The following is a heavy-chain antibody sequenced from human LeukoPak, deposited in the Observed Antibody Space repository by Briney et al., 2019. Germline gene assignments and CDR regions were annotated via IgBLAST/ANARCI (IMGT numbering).Heavy chain of an antibody. CDR1: GYTLTELS. Sequence: ASVKVSCKVSGYTLTELSMHWVRQAPGKGLEWMGGFDPEDGETIYAQKFQGRVTMTEDTSTDTAYMELSSLRSEDTAVYYCATGNTHALPVRYFDYWGQGTLVTVSS. CDR3: ATGNTHALPVRYFDY. J-gene: IGHJ4*02. D-gene: IGHD1/OR15-1a*01. V-gene: IGHV1-24*01. CDR2: FDPEDGET.